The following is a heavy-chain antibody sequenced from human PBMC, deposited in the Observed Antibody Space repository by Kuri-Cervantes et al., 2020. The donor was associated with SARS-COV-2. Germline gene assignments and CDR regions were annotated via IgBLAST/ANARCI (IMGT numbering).Heavy chain of an antibody. CDR2: FDPEDGET. V-gene: IGHV1-24*01. CDR1: GYTLTELS. CDR3: ATDLYGKRFGGSRGWFDP. J-gene: IGHJ5*02. Sequence: APVKVSCKVSGYTLTELSMHWVRQAPGKGLEWMGGFDPEDGETIYAQKFQGRVTMTEDTSTDTAYMELSSLRSEDTAVYYCATDLYGKRFGGSRGWFDPWGQGTLVTVSS. D-gene: IGHD2-15*01.